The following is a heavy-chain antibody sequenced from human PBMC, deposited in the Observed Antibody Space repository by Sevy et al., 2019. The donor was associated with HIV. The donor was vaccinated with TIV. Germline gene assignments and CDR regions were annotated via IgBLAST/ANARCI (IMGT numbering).Heavy chain of an antibody. D-gene: IGHD3-3*01. CDR1: GFTFNNYG. CDR3: ATDVLRNTLFGVVNGWCFDL. Sequence: GGSLRLSCATSGFTFNNYGMHWVRQAPGKGLEWVAFIRYDGYNKYYLDAVKGRFTISRDNSNNTLYLQMKYLRDEDTAVYYCATDVLRNTLFGVVNGWCFDLWGRGTQVTVSS. J-gene: IGHJ2*01. V-gene: IGHV3-30*02. CDR2: IRYDGYNK.